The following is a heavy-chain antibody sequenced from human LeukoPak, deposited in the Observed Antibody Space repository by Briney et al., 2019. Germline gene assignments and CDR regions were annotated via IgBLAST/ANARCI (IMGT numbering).Heavy chain of an antibody. J-gene: IGHJ2*01. CDR1: GGSISSYY. V-gene: IGHV4-59*01. CDR3: ARESGIVVVPAANHWYFDL. D-gene: IGHD2-2*01. CDR2: IYYSGST. Sequence: SETLSLTCTVSGGSISSYYWSWIRQPPGKGLEWIGYIYYSGSTNYNPSLKSRVTISVDTSKNQFSLKLSSVTAADTAVYYRARESGIVVVPAANHWYFDLWGRGTLVTVSS.